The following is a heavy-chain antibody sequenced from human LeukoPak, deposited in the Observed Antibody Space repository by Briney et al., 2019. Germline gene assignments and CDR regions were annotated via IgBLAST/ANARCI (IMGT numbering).Heavy chain of an antibody. CDR2: IYYSGST. CDR1: GGSISSYY. J-gene: IGHJ6*03. V-gene: IGHV4-59*08. Sequence: SETLSLTCTVSGGSISSYYWSWIRQPPGQGLEWIGYIYYSGSTNYNPSLKSRVTISVDTSKNQFSLKLSSVTAADTAVYYCARAYSNRLLEPSPYYYYYYMDVWGKGTTVTVSS. D-gene: IGHD4-11*01. CDR3: ARAYSNRLLEPSPYYYYYYMDV.